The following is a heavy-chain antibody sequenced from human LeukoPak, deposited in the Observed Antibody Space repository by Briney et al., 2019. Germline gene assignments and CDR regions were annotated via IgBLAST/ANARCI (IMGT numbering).Heavy chain of an antibody. V-gene: IGHV4-34*01. CDR3: AREVATNGPYYYYGMDV. Sequence: SETLSLTCAVYGGSSSGYYWSWIRQPPGKGLEWIGEINHSGSTNYNPSLKSRVTISVDTSKNQFSLKLSSVTAADTAVYYCAREVATNGPYYYYGMDVWGQGTTVTVSS. CDR2: INHSGST. D-gene: IGHD5-12*01. J-gene: IGHJ6*02. CDR1: GGSSSGYY.